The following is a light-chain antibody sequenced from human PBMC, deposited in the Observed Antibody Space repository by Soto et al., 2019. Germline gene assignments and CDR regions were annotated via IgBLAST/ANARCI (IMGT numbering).Light chain of an antibody. CDR1: QGISSA. Sequence: AIQLTQSPSSLSASVGDRVTITCRASQGISSALAWYQQKPGKAPKLLIYDASSLESGVPSRFSGSGSGTYFSLTISSLQPEYFSTYYCQQFNSYPRITFGQGTRLEIK. V-gene: IGKV1-13*02. CDR3: QQFNSYPRIT. J-gene: IGKJ5*01. CDR2: DAS.